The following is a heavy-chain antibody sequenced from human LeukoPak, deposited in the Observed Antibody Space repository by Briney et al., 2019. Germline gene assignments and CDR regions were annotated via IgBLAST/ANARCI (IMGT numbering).Heavy chain of an antibody. V-gene: IGHV4-59*11. J-gene: IGHJ4*02. CDR1: GGSINSHY. CDR2: SFYTGRT. CDR3: ARSTGWHAFT. D-gene: IGHD6-19*01. Sequence: SETLSLTCTVSGGSINSHYWTWIRQPPGKGLEWIGHSFYTGRTNYSPSLKGRVTISVDRSKNQFSLKLSSVTTADTAVCYCARSTGWHAFTWGQGTLVTVSS.